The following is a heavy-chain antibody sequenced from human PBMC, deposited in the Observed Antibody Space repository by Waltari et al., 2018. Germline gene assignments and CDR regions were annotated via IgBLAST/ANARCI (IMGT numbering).Heavy chain of an antibody. D-gene: IGHD3-22*01. J-gene: IGHJ6*02. Sequence: EVQVLESVGDLVQLGGSLRLSCAASGFSFSPYGLSLVRQGQGKGLEWVSGIHNDGSRTYYVDSVKGRLTISRDNSKNTMSLQMNSLRAEDTGIYYCVKGIWTSAASYYAGLDVWGQGTTVTVSS. CDR3: VKGIWTSAASYYAGLDV. V-gene: IGHV3-23*03. CDR2: IHNDGSRT. CDR1: GFSFSPYG.